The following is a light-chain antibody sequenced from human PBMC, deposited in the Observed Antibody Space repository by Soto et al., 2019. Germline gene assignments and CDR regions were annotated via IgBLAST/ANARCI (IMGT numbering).Light chain of an antibody. J-gene: IGKJ5*01. Sequence: EVVLTQSPVTLSLSPGERATLSCRASQSFRGLLAWYQQKPGQAPRLLIYDAYNRATGIPDRFSGSGSGTDFTLTISRLEPEDFAVYYCQQSDTFGQGTRLEIK. V-gene: IGKV3-11*01. CDR1: QSFRGL. CDR3: QQSDT. CDR2: DAY.